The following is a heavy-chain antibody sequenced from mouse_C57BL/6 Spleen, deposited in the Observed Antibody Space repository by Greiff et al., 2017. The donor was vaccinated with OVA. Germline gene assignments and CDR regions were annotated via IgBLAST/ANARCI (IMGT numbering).Heavy chain of an antibody. CDR2: ICSGSSTF. Sequence: EVMPVESGGGLVKPGGFLKLSCAASGFTLSDHGMHWVRPAPEKGLEWVAYICSGSSTFYFADTVQGRFTISRDNAKNTLFLQMTSVRSEDTAMYYCARRITTYFDVWGTGTTVTVSS. CDR1: GFTLSDHG. V-gene: IGHV5-17*01. CDR3: ARRITTYFDV. J-gene: IGHJ1*03. D-gene: IGHD2-4*01.